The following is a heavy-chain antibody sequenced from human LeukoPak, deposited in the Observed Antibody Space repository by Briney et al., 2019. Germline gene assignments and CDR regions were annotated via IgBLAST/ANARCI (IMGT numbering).Heavy chain of an antibody. J-gene: IGHJ4*02. CDR1: GGSISSYY. D-gene: IGHD3-10*01. CDR3: ARHALHYYGSGSYYNQGVSSRFDY. Sequence: SETLSLTCTVSGGSISSYYWSWIRQPPGKGLEWIGSIYYSGSTYYNPSLKSRVTISVDTSKNQFSLKLSSVTAADTAVYYCARHALHYYGSGSYYNQGVSSRFDYWGQGTLVTVSS. V-gene: IGHV4-39*01. CDR2: IYYSGST.